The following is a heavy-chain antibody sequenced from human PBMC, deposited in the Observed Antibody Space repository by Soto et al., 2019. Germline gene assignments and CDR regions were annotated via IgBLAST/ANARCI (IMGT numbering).Heavy chain of an antibody. J-gene: IGHJ5*02. CDR3: VISDSTSAP. D-gene: IGHD3-22*01. CDR1: GFTFSDYA. Sequence: GGSLRLSCEASGFTFSDYAMTWVRQAPGKGLEWVSSVSGSGYTTYYADSVKGRFLISRDNSRNTVVLQMNALRPDDTARYYCVISDSTSAPWGQGSVVTVSS. CDR2: VSGSGYTT. V-gene: IGHV3-23*01.